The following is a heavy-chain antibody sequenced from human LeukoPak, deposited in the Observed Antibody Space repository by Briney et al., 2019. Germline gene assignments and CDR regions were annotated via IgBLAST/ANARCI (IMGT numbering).Heavy chain of an antibody. CDR2: ISSSGSTI. CDR3: AREGAPISVFGVGYYGMDV. CDR1: GFTFSDYY. J-gene: IGHJ6*02. V-gene: IGHV3-11*01. Sequence: GGSLRLSCAASGFTFSDYYMSWIRQAPGKGLEWVSYISSSGSTIYYADSVKGRFTISRDNAKNSLYLQMNSLRAEDTAVYYCAREGAPISVFGVGYYGMDVWGQGTTVTVSS. D-gene: IGHD3-3*01.